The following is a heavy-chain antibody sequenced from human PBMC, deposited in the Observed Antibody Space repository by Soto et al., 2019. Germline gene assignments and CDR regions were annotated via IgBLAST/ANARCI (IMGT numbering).Heavy chain of an antibody. CDR2: ISGSGGST. Sequence: GGSLRLSCAASGFTFSSHAMTWVRQAPGKGLEWVSAISGSGGSTYYADSVKGRFTISRDNSKNTLYLQMNSLRAEDTAVYYCAKDSSSQAYYYYGMDVWGQGTTVTVSS. D-gene: IGHD6-13*01. CDR3: AKDSSSQAYYYYGMDV. CDR1: GFTFSSHA. J-gene: IGHJ6*02. V-gene: IGHV3-23*01.